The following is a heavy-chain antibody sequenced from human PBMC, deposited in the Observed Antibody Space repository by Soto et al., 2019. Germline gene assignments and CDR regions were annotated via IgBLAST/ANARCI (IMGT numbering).Heavy chain of an antibody. V-gene: IGHV1-69*13. CDR2: IIPIFGTA. CDR3: ACGGNSEYDY. J-gene: IGHJ4*02. CDR1: GGTFSSYA. Sequence: SVKVSCKXSGGTFSSYAISWVRQAPGQGLEWMGGIIPIFGTADYAQKFQGRVTITADESTSTAYMELSSLRSEDTAVYYCACGGNSEYDYWGQGTLVTVSS. D-gene: IGHD2-21*02.